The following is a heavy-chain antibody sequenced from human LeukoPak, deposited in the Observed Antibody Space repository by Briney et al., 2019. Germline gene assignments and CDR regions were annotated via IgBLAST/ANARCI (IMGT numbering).Heavy chain of an antibody. CDR3: VKRAYCGGDCYPDH. D-gene: IGHD2-21*02. Sequence: GGSLRLSCAASGFTFTTFAMSWVRHTPGKGLQWVSAINHNGASTYYADSVRGRFTISRDNSRNTLYLQLNSLRVEDTAVYYCVKRAYCGGDCYPDHWGQGTLVTVSS. CDR1: GFTFTTFA. J-gene: IGHJ4*02. CDR2: INHNGAST. V-gene: IGHV3-23*01.